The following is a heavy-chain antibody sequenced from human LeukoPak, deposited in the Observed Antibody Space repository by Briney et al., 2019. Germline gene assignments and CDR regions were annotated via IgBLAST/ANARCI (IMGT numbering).Heavy chain of an antibody. Sequence: SETLSLTCTVSGGSISSYYWSWIRQPAGKGLERIGRIYTSGSTNYNPSLKSRVTMSVDTSKNQFSLKLSSVTAADTAVYYCARGAFITGMPYYDYWGQGTLVTVSS. CDR3: ARGAFITGMPYYDY. D-gene: IGHD1-20*01. J-gene: IGHJ4*02. CDR2: IYTSGST. V-gene: IGHV4-4*07. CDR1: GGSISSYY.